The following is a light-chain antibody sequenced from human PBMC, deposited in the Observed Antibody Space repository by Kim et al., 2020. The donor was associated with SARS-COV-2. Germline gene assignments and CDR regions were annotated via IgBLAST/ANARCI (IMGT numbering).Light chain of an antibody. CDR3: QQFGGSPYT. Sequence: PGERATPSCRASQSVSSSDLAWYQQKPGQAPRLLIYATTSRATGTPDRFSGSGSGTDFTLTISRLEPEDFAVYYCQQFGGSPYTFGQGTKVDIK. V-gene: IGKV3-20*01. CDR2: ATT. J-gene: IGKJ2*01. CDR1: QSVSSSD.